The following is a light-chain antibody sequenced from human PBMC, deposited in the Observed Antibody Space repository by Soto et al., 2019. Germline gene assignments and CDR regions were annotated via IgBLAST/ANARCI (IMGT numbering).Light chain of an antibody. J-gene: IGKJ1*01. CDR3: VHSLYLPRT. CDR1: QSLLHSDGKTY. CDR2: EVS. Sequence: DIVMTQTPISLSVTPGQQTSISCTSSQSLLHSDGKTYLSWYRQKPGQPPQLLISEVSHPLSGVPDRFRGSGSGTDFTLTISRVEADDVGVYYGVHSLYLPRTVGQGTKVEV. V-gene: IGKV2D-29*01.